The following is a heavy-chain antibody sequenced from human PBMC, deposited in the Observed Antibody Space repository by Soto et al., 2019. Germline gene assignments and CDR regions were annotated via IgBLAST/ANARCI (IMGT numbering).Heavy chain of an antibody. V-gene: IGHV3-30*18. J-gene: IGHJ3*02. CDR1: GFTFSSYG. Sequence: GRSLRLSCAASGFTFSSYGMHWVRQAPGKGLEWVAVISYDGSNKYYADSVKGRFTISRDNSKNTLYLQMNSLRAEDTAVYYCAKDGLVSAFDIWGQGTMVTVSS. CDR3: AKDGLVSAFDI. CDR2: ISYDGSNK. D-gene: IGHD1-26*01.